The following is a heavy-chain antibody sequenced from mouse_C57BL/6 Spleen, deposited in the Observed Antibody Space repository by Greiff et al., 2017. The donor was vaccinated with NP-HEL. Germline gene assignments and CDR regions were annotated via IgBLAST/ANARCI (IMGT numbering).Heavy chain of an antibody. CDR2: INPNNGGT. Sequence: VQLHQSGPELVKPGASVKISCKASGYTLTDYYMNWVKQSHGKSLEWIGDINPNNGGTSYNQKFKGKATLTVDKSSSTAYMELRSLTSEDSAVYYCARKGRWLLPYYYAMDYWGQGTSVTVSS. CDR3: ARKGRWLLPYYYAMDY. V-gene: IGHV1-26*01. D-gene: IGHD2-3*01. J-gene: IGHJ4*01. CDR1: GYTLTDYY.